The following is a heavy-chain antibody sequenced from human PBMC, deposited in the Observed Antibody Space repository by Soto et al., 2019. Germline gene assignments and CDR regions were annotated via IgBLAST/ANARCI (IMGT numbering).Heavy chain of an antibody. J-gene: IGHJ6*02. D-gene: IGHD3-10*01. Sequence: ASVKVSCKASGYTFTSYYMHWVRQAPGQGLEWMGIINPSGGSTSYAQKFQGRVTMTRDTSTSTVYMELSSLRSEDTAVYYCARDEITMVRGVIITAYYYGMDVWGQGTTVTV. CDR1: GYTFTSYY. CDR3: ARDEITMVRGVIITAYYYGMDV. CDR2: INPSGGST. V-gene: IGHV1-46*03.